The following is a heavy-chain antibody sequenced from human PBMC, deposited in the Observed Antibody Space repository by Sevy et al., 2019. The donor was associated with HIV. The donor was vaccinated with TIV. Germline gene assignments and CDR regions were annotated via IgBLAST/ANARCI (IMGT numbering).Heavy chain of an antibody. CDR1: GYTFTSYY. V-gene: IGHV1-46*01. CDR2: INPSGGST. Sequence: ASVKVSCKASGYTFTSYYMHWVRQAPGQGLEWMGIINPSGGSTSYAQKFQGRVTMTRDTSTSTVYMELSSLRSEDTAVYYWARGGLAAAGPGGGGMDVWGQGTTVTVSS. J-gene: IGHJ6*02. D-gene: IGHD6-25*01. CDR3: ARGGLAAAGPGGGGMDV.